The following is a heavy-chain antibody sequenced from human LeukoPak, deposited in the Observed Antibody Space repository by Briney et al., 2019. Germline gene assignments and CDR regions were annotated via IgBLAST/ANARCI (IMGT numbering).Heavy chain of an antibody. J-gene: IGHJ6*02. CDR1: GGSISSGGYY. V-gene: IGHV4-31*03. Sequence: SETLSLTCTVSGGSISSGGYYWSWIRQHPGKGLEWIGYIYYSGSTYYNPSLKSRVTISVDTSKNQFSLKLSSVTAADTAVYYCAREPDSSGRYGYGMDVWGQGTTVTVSS. CDR2: IYYSGST. D-gene: IGHD6-19*01. CDR3: AREPDSSGRYGYGMDV.